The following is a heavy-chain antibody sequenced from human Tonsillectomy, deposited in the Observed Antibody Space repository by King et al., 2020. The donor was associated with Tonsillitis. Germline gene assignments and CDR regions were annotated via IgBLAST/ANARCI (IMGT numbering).Heavy chain of an antibody. Sequence: VQLQESGPGLVKPSETLSLTCTFSGDSLSDYYWSWSRQPPGEGLEWVGFVSYSGGTHYNPSPKSRVTISVDTSKNQFSLRLSSVTAADTAVYYCARTFYASGSFPGCFDYWGQGTLVTVSS. CDR2: VSYSGGT. V-gene: IGHV4-59*01. CDR1: GDSLSDYY. D-gene: IGHD3-10*01. CDR3: ARTFYASGSFPGCFDY. J-gene: IGHJ4*02.